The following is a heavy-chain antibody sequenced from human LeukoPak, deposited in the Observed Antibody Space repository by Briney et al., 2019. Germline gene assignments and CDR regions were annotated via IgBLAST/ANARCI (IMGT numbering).Heavy chain of an antibody. CDR3: ARHALVTAISTYDWIDP. D-gene: IGHD2-21*02. V-gene: IGHV4-39*01. CDR2: VFPRERT. Sequence: SETLSLTCTVSGGSISSSSYYWGWIRQSPGKGLEWIGSVFPRERTYYNPSLRSRVTIFADTSKNQVSLRLNSVTAADTAVYYCARHALVTAISTYDWIDPWGQGTLVTVSS. CDR1: GGSISSSSYY. J-gene: IGHJ5*02.